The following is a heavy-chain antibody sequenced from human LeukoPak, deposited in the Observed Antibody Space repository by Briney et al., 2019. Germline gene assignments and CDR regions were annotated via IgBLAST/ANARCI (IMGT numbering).Heavy chain of an antibody. D-gene: IGHD6-19*01. CDR3: ARPRDWGGSGWYGAFDY. CDR2: IYPGDSDT. V-gene: IGHV5-51*01. Sequence: GESLQISCKGSGYSFTSYWIGWVRQMPGKGLEWMGIIYPGDSDTRYSPSFQGQVTISADKSISTAYLQWSSLKASDTAMYYCARPRDWGGSGWYGAFDYWGQGTLVTVSS. J-gene: IGHJ4*02. CDR1: GYSFTSYW.